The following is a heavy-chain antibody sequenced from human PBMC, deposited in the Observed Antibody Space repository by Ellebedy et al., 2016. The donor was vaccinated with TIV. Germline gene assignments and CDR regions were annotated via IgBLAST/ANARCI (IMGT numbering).Heavy chain of an antibody. J-gene: IGHJ3*02. CDR2: IIPIFGTA. D-gene: IGHD3-22*01. Sequence: AASVKVSCKASGGTFSSYAISWVRQAPGQGLEWMGGIIPIFGTANYAQKFQGRVTITADESTSTAYMELSSLRSEDTAVYYCARELGDHYYDSSGVYAFDIWGQGTMVTVSS. CDR1: GGTFSSYA. V-gene: IGHV1-69*13. CDR3: ARELGDHYYDSSGVYAFDI.